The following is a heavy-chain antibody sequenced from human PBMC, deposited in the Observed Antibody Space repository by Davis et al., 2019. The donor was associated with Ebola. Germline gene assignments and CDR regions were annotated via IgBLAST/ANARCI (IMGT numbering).Heavy chain of an antibody. CDR2: IYLAGST. V-gene: IGHV3-53*01. CDR1: GFTVSDNY. D-gene: IGHD2-15*01. J-gene: IGHJ4*02. CDR3: ARDLGIF. Sequence: PGGSLRLSCAASGFTVSDNYMNWVRQAPGKSLEWVSIIYLAGSTDYADSVKGRFTISRDNSKNTLYLQMNSLRAEDTAVYYCARDLGIFGGQGTLVTVSS.